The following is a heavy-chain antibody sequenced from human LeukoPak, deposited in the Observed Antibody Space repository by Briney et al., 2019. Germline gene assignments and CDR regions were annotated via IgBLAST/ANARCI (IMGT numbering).Heavy chain of an antibody. J-gene: IGHJ4*02. Sequence: SETLSLTCAVYGGSFSGYYWSWIRQPPGKGLEWIGEINHRGSTNYNPSLKSRVTISVDTSKNQFSLKLSSVTAADTAVYYCASTEGDYWGQGTLVTVSS. CDR1: GGSFSGYY. CDR2: INHRGST. CDR3: ASTEGDY. V-gene: IGHV4-34*01.